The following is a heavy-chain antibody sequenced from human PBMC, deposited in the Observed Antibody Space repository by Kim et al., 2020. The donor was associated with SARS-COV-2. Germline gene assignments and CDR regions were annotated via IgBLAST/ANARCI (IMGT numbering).Heavy chain of an antibody. CDR1: GFTFSSYA. Sequence: GGSLRLSCAASGFTFSSYAMHWVRQAPGKGLEWVAVISYDGSNKYYADSVKGRFTISRDNSKNTLYLQMNSLRAEDTAVYYCARVEGWKGPWGQGTMVTVSS. D-gene: IGHD1-1*01. V-gene: IGHV3-30*04. CDR3: ARVEGWKGP. CDR2: ISYDGSNK. J-gene: IGHJ3*01.